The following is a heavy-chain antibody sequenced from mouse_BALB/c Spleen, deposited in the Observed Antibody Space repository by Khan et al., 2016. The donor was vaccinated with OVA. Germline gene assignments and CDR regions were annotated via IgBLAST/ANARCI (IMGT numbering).Heavy chain of an antibody. Sequence: EVKLVESGGALVKPGGSLKLSCAASGFTFSTYAMSWVRQTPEKRLEWVATINSDGDYTYYPDSVTGRFTISRDNAKNTLYLQMSSLRSEATAMYYCSRFPYGNFAYWGQGTLVTVSA. D-gene: IGHD2-1*01. J-gene: IGHJ3*01. CDR1: GFTFSTYA. CDR3: SRFPYGNFAY. CDR2: INSDGDYT. V-gene: IGHV5-9-3*01.